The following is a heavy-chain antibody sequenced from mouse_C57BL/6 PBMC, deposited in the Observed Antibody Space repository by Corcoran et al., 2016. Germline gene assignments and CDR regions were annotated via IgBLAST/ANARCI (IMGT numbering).Heavy chain of an antibody. CDR1: GYTFTDYY. CDR2: INPYNGGT. V-gene: IGHV1-19*01. Sequence: EVQLQQSGPVLVKPGASVKMSCKASGYTFTDYYMNWVKQSHGKSLEWIGVINPYNGGTSYNQKFKGKATLTVDKSSSTAYMELNSLTSEDSAVYYCARAVYDGYYFYYYAMDYWGQGTSVTVSS. D-gene: IGHD2-3*01. CDR3: ARAVYDGYYFYYYAMDY. J-gene: IGHJ4*01.